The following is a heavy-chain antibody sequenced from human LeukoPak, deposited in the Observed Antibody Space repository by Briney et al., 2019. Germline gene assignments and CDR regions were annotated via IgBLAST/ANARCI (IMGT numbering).Heavy chain of an antibody. V-gene: IGHV3-30*04. J-gene: IGHJ4*02. D-gene: IGHD2-15*01. CDR1: GFTFSSYA. CDR2: ISYDGSNK. Sequence: GGSLRLSCAASGFTFSSYAMHWVRQAPGKGLEWVAVISYDGSNKYYADSVKGRFTISRDNSKNTLYLQMNSLRAEDTAVYYCATCSGGSCYPTYYFDYWGQGTLVTVSS. CDR3: ATCSGGSCYPTYYFDY.